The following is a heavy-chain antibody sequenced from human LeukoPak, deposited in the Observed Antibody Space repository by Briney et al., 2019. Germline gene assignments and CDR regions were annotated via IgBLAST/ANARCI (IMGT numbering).Heavy chain of an antibody. V-gene: IGHV3-66*01. Sequence: GGSLRLSCAVSGFTVSSKYMSWVRQAPGKGLEWVSVIYSGGTTYYPDSVKGRFSISRDNSKNTLYLQMNSLRVEDTAVYYCAKFIETDHSFDHRGQGTLVTVSS. CDR3: AKFIETDHSFDH. CDR2: IYSGGTT. J-gene: IGHJ4*02. CDR1: GFTVSSKY. D-gene: IGHD5-24*01.